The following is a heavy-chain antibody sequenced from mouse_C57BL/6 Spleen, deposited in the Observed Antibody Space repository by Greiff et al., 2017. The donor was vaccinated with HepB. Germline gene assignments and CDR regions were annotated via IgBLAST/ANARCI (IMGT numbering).Heavy chain of an antibody. CDR1: GYTFTSYW. J-gene: IGHJ2*01. CDR3: ASFYYDYDY. D-gene: IGHD2-4*01. V-gene: IGHV1-50*01. CDR2: IDPSDSYT. Sequence: VQLQQPGAELVKPGASVKLSCKASGYTFTSYWMQWVKQRPGQGLEWIGEIDPSDSYTNYNQKFKGKATLTVDTSSSTAYMQLSSLTSEDSAVYYCASFYYDYDYWGQGTTLTVSS.